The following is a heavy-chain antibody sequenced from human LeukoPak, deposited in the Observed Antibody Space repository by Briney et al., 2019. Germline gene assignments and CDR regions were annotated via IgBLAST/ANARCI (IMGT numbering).Heavy chain of an antibody. CDR3: ARERWFGEFNAFDI. Sequence: SETLSLTCTVSGGSISSYYWSWIRQPPGKGLEWIGYIYYSGSTNYNPSLKSRVTISVDTSKNQFSLKLSSATAADTAVYYCARERWFGEFNAFDIWGQGTMVTVSS. J-gene: IGHJ3*02. CDR1: GGSISSYY. V-gene: IGHV4-59*01. CDR2: IYYSGST. D-gene: IGHD3-10*01.